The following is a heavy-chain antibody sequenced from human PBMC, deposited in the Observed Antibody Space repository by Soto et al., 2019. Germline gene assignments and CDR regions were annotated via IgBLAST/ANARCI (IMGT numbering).Heavy chain of an antibody. D-gene: IGHD4-17*01. V-gene: IGHV4-30-4*01. J-gene: IGHJ6*02. CDR2: IYYNVNT. CDR3: ARATTVTSSFFFYALDV. Sequence: QVQLHESGPGLVKPSQTLSLTCTVSGGSISDDDYYWNWIRQSPGKGLEWIGHIYYNVNTYYNPSLKRLLTMSLETSQNQFSLHLTSVIAADSAVYFCARATTVTSSFFFYALDVWGQGTTVTVSS. CDR1: GGSISDDDYY.